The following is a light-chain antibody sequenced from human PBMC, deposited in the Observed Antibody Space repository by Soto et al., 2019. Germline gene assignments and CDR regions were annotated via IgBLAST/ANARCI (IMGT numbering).Light chain of an antibody. V-gene: IGLV1-40*01. CDR1: SSNIRAGYD. J-gene: IGLJ2*01. CDR3: QSYDSSLSGSV. Sequence: QSVLAHPPSVSVAPGQRVTISFTRRSSNIRAGYDVHWYQQLPGTAPKLLIYGNRNRPSGAPHRFSGSKSGTSASLAITGLQAEDEADYYCQSYDSSLSGSVFGGGTKATVL. CDR2: GNR.